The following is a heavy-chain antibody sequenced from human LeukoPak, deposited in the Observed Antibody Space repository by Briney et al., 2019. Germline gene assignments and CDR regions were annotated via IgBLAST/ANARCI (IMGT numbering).Heavy chain of an antibody. V-gene: IGHV4-59*01. CDR2: IYYSGCT. CDR3: AKALHSSSWPYYYYYMDF. CDR1: GGSISSYY. Sequence: SETLSLTCTVSGGSISSYYWSWIRQPPGKGLEWIGYIYYSGCTNYNPSLKSRVTISVDTSKNQFSLKLSSVTAADTAVYYCAKALHSSSWPYYYYYMDFWGKGTTVSVSS. J-gene: IGHJ6*03. D-gene: IGHD6-13*01.